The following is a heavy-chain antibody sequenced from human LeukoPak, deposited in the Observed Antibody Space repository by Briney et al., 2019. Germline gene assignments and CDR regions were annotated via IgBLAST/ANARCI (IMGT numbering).Heavy chain of an antibody. CDR1: GGSISSISYF. Sequence: PSETLSLTCSVSGGSISSISYFWGCIRQPPGGGLVSSASIYFSGKTYYHPARKTRPTISVDTSKNQFSLKLSSVTAADTAVYYCAVKPRYSSIWYGHAFDIWGQGTMVTVSS. CDR2: IYFSGKT. V-gene: IGHV4-39*01. J-gene: IGHJ3*02. D-gene: IGHD6-13*01. CDR3: AVKPRYSSIWYGHAFDI.